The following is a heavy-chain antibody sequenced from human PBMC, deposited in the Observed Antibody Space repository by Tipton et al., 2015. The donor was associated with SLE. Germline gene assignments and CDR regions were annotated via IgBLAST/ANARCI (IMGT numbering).Heavy chain of an antibody. J-gene: IGHJ6*03. D-gene: IGHD6-13*01. CDR2: IYYSGST. CDR3: ARGGLKQQLDYYYYMDV. V-gene: IGHV4-59*11. CDR1: GGSISSHY. Sequence: TLSLTCTVSGGSISSHYRSWIRQPPGKGLEWIGYIYYSGSTNYNPSLKSRVTISVDTSKNQFSLKLSSVTAADTAVYYCARGGLKQQLDYYYYMDVWGKGTTVTVSS.